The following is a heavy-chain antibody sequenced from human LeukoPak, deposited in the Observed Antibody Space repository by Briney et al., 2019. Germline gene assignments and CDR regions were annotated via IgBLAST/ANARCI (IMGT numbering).Heavy chain of an antibody. CDR3: ARDAYSYGLFDY. CDR2: IYYSGST. CDR1: GGSISSYY. D-gene: IGHD5-18*01. J-gene: IGHJ4*02. V-gene: IGHV4-59*01. Sequence: SETLSLTCTVSGGSISSYYWSWIRQPPGKGLEWIGYIYYSGSTNYNPSLKNRVTISVDTSKNQFSLKLSSVTAADTAVYYCARDAYSYGLFDYWGQGTLVTVSS.